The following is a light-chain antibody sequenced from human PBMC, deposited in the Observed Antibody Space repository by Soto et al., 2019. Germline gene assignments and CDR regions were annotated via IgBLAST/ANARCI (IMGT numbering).Light chain of an antibody. J-gene: IGKJ5*01. CDR1: QSVSSN. Sequence: IVLAESAGTLSLSPGERATLSCRTSQSVSSNYLAWYQQKSGQAPRLLIYGISTRATGIPARFSGSGSGTEFTLTISSLQSEDFAVYYCQQYNNWPPPITFGQRGRPE. CDR3: QQYNNWPPPIT. V-gene: IGKV3-15*01. CDR2: GIS.